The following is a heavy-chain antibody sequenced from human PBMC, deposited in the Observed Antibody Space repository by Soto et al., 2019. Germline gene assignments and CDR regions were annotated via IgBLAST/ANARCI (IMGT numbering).Heavy chain of an antibody. D-gene: IGHD2-8*01. CDR3: AHSPPQYCTNGVCYPTKAFDI. CDR2: IYWDDDK. Sequence: QITLKESGPTLVKPTQTLTLTCTFSGFSLSTSGVGVGWIRQPPGKALEWLALIYWDDDKRYSPSLKSRLTITKDTSKXXVXLXRTNMDPVDTATYYCAHSPPQYCTNGVCYPTKAFDIWGQGTMVTVSS. CDR1: GFSLSTSGVG. J-gene: IGHJ3*02. V-gene: IGHV2-5*02.